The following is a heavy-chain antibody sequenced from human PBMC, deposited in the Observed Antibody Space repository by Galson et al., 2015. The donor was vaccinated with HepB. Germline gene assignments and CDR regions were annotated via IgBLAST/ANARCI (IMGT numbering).Heavy chain of an antibody. CDR3: ARDLRNYYDSSAPHYSGMDV. CDR1: GGSFSGYY. CDR2: INHSGST. D-gene: IGHD3-22*01. J-gene: IGHJ6*02. Sequence: ETLSLTCAVYGGSFSGYYWSWIRQPPGKGLEWIGEINHSGSTNYNPSLKSRVTISVDTSKNQFSLKLSSVTAADTAVYYCARDLRNYYDSSAPHYSGMDVWGQGTTVTVSS. V-gene: IGHV4-34*01.